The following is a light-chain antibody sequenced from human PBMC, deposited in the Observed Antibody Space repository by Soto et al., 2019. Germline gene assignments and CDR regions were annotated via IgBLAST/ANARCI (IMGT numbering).Light chain of an antibody. CDR3: QQTYSTPRGA. Sequence: DIQMTQSPSSLSASVGDRVTITCRTSESISNKLNWYQQKPGKAPKLLIYAASTLQSGVPSRFRGGGSGTDFTLTIGSLQPEDFTTYYCQQTYSTPRGAFGQGTKVEIK. CDR1: ESISNK. J-gene: IGKJ1*01. CDR2: AAS. V-gene: IGKV1-39*01.